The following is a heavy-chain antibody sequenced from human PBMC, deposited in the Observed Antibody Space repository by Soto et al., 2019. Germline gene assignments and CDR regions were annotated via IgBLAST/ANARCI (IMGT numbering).Heavy chain of an antibody. Sequence: PGESLKISCKGSGYTFTSYWITWVRQMPGKGPEWVATIDCSDSYINYSPSFQGHVTISADKSISTAYLQWSSLKASDTAMYYCARQDYYGSEYYYYGMDVWGQGTTVTVSS. J-gene: IGHJ6*02. CDR3: ARQDYYGSEYYYYGMDV. V-gene: IGHV5-10-1*01. CDR1: GYTFTSYW. CDR2: IDCSDSYI. D-gene: IGHD3-10*01.